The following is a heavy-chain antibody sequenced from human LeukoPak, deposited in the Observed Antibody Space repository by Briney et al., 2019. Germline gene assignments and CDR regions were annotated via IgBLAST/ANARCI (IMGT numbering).Heavy chain of an antibody. CDR3: ARGLYDFWSGPLFDY. CDR2: IYYSGST. D-gene: IGHD3-3*01. CDR1: GGSISSYY. J-gene: IGHJ4*02. Sequence: PSETLSLTCTVSGGSISSYYWSWIRQPPGKGLEWIGYIYYSGSTNYNPSLTSRVTIPVDTSKNQFSLKLSSVTAADTAVYYCARGLYDFWSGPLFDYWGQGTLVTVSS. V-gene: IGHV4-59*01.